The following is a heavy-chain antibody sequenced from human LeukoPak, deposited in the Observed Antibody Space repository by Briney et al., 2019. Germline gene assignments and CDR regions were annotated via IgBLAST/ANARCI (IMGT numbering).Heavy chain of an antibody. CDR1: GFTFSNYG. Sequence: GGSLRLSCAASGFTFSNYGMNWVRQAPGKGLEWVSALGGTDGNANYADSVKGRFTISRDNSKNTLYLQMNSLRAEDTAVYYCAKVSWSSGSYSGGYWGQGTLVTVSS. V-gene: IGHV3-23*01. J-gene: IGHJ4*02. CDR2: LGGTDGNA. D-gene: IGHD1-26*01. CDR3: AKVSWSSGSYSGGY.